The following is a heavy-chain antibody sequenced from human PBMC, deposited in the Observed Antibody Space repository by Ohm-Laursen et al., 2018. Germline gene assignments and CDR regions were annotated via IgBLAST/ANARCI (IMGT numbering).Heavy chain of an antibody. CDR3: ARISSQTLLLKVDWFDP. D-gene: IGHD2-15*01. V-gene: IGHV4-59*08. J-gene: IGHJ5*02. CDR2: IYYSGST. CDR1: GGSISSYY. Sequence: SETLSLTCPVSGGSISSYYWSWIRQPPGKGLEWIGYIYYSGSTNYNPSLKSRVTISVDTSKNQFSLKLSSVTAADTAVYYCARISSQTLLLKVDWFDPWGQGTPVTVSS.